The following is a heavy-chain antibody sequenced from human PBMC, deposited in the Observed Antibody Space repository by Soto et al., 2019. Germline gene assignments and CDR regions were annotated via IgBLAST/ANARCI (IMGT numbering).Heavy chain of an antibody. CDR3: TTIVTWGLKY. CDR1: AFTFSNAW. Sequence: EVQLVESGGGLVKPGGSLRLSCAASAFTFSNAWMNWVRQAPGKGLEWVGRIKSKGDGGTTDYAAFVKGRFTISRVDSTRTLYLHMNRLQTEETAVYYCTTIVTWGLKYLGQGTLGTVAS. CDR2: IKSKGDGGTT. V-gene: IGHV3-15*07. D-gene: IGHD3-16*02. J-gene: IGHJ4*02.